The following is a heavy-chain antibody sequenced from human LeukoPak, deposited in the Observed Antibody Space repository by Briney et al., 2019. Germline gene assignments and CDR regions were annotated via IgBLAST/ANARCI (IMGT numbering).Heavy chain of an antibody. V-gene: IGHV3-23*01. Sequence: GGSLRLSCTASGFTFSSLAMTWVRQAPGKGLEWVSTIRSNGDTTYNAGSVKGRFTIPRDNSKNTLYLELNSLRVEDTATFYCAKGQELDDGVFDSWGQGTMVTVSS. CDR1: GFTFSSLA. CDR2: IRSNGDTT. J-gene: IGHJ4*02. D-gene: IGHD1-1*01. CDR3: AKGQELDDGVFDS.